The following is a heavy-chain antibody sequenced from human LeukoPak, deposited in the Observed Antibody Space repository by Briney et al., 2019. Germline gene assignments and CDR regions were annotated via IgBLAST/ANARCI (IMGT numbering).Heavy chain of an antibody. V-gene: IGHV1-2*02. CDR3: ARDRGITMVRGVIVY. CDR1: GYTFTGYY. CDR2: INPNSGGT. D-gene: IGHD3-10*01. J-gene: IGHJ4*02. Sequence: ASVKVSCKASGYTFTGYYMHWVRQAPGQGLEWMGWINPNSGGTNYAQKFQGRVTMTRDTSISTAYMELSRLRSDDTAVYYCARDRGITMVRGVIVYWGQETLVTVSS.